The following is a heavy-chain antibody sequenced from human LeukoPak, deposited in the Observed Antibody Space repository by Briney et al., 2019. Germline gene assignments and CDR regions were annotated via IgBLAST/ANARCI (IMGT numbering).Heavy chain of an antibody. CDR1: GGSISSSSYY. Sequence: SETLSLTCTVSGGSISSSSYYWGWIRQPLGKGLEWIGSIYYSGSTYYNPSLKSRVTISVDTSKNQFSLKLSSVTAADTAVYYCARPKLELTNENWFDPWGQGTLVTVSS. V-gene: IGHV4-39*01. CDR2: IYYSGST. D-gene: IGHD1-7*01. J-gene: IGHJ5*02. CDR3: ARPKLELTNENWFDP.